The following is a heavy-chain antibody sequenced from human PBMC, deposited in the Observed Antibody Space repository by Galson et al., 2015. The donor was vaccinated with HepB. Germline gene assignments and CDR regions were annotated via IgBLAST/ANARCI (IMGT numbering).Heavy chain of an antibody. V-gene: IGHV3-23*01. D-gene: IGHD3-10*01. Sequence: SLRLSCAASGFTFSSYAMSWVRQAPGKGLEWVSAISGSGGSTYYADSVKGQFTISRDNSKNTLYLQMNSLRAEDTAVYYCAKAAPTLKSLWFGELLSYFDYWGQGTLVSVSS. CDR3: AKAAPTLKSLWFGELLSYFDY. J-gene: IGHJ4*02. CDR2: ISGSGGST. CDR1: GFTFSSYA.